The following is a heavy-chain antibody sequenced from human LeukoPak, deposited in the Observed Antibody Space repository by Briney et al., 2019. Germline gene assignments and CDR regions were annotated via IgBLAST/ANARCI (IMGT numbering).Heavy chain of an antibody. CDR2: ISSSGSVT. D-gene: IGHD3-22*01. CDR3: ARGQPDSGGHYYSWYFDY. J-gene: IGHJ4*02. V-gene: IGHV3-21*01. CDR1: GFMFGSFS. Sequence: RPGGSLRLSCAASGFMFGSFSMNWVRQAPGGGLEWVSSISSSGSVTYYADSVKGRFTVSKDNARNSLHLQMNNLAVEDTATYFCARGQPDSGGHYYSWYFDYWGQGTPVTVSS.